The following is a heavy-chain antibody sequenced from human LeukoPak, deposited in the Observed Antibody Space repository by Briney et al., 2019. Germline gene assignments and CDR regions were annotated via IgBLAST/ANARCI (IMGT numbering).Heavy chain of an antibody. CDR1: GFTFSSYW. V-gene: IGHV3-7*01. J-gene: IGHJ3*02. CDR3: ARVGSGSYYSNFAFDI. Sequence: PGGSLRLSCAASGFTFSSYWMSWVRQAPGKGLEWVANIKQDGSEKYYVDSVKGRFTISRDNAKNSLYLQMNSLRAEDTAVYYCARVGSGSYYSNFAFDIWGQGTMVTVSS. CDR2: IKQDGSEK. D-gene: IGHD1-26*01.